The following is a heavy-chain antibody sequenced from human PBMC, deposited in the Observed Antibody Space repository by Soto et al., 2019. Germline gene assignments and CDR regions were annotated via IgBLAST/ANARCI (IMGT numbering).Heavy chain of an antibody. V-gene: IGHV1-3*01. CDR2: INAGNGNT. CDR3: AREGSSSWYGAFDI. CDR1: GYTFTSYA. Sequence: ASVKVSCKASGYTFTSYAMHWVRQAPGQRLEWMGWINAGNGNTKYSQKFQGRVTITRDTSASTAYMELSSLRSEDTAVYYCAREGSSSWYGAFDIWGQGXMVTV. D-gene: IGHD6-13*01. J-gene: IGHJ3*02.